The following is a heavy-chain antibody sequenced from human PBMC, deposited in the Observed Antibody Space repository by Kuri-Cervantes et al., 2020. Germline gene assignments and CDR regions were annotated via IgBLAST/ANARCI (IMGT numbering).Heavy chain of an antibody. Sequence: GESLKISCAASGFTSSYYGKGLVWVSGIGSAVDTYYPGSVKGRFAISRENAKNSLYLQMNSLRPGDTAVYYCASGGTMIVMGYWGQGTLVTVSS. CDR2: IGSAVDT. V-gene: IGHV3-13*01. CDR1: GFTSSYYG. D-gene: IGHD3-22*01. CDR3: ASGGTMIVMGY. J-gene: IGHJ4*02.